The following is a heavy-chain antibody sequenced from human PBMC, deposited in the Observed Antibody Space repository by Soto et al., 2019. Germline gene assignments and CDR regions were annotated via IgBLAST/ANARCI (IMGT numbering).Heavy chain of an antibody. V-gene: IGHV5-10-1*01. CDR2: IDPSDSYT. Sequence: GDSLKISCKGSGYSFTSYWISWVRQIPGKGLEWMGRIDPSDSYTNYSPSFQGHVTISADKSISTAYLQWSSLKASDTAMYYCARVGRGWQDQRFDYWGQGTLVTVSS. D-gene: IGHD6-19*01. CDR3: ARVGRGWQDQRFDY. J-gene: IGHJ4*02. CDR1: GYSFTSYW.